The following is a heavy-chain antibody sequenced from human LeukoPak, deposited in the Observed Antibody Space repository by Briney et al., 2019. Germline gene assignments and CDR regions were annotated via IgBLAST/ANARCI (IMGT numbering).Heavy chain of an antibody. D-gene: IGHD3-10*01. CDR3: ARDSYYYASGSQTWDY. Sequence: PGRSLRFSCAAFGFTVSDDYMTWVRQAPGKGLEWVSFLYSGGGTYYADSVKGRFTISRDNSKNTLYLQMNSLRAEDTAVYYCARDSYYYASGSQTWDYWGQGTLLTVSS. V-gene: IGHV3-53*01. J-gene: IGHJ4*02. CDR1: GFTVSDDY. CDR2: LYSGGGT.